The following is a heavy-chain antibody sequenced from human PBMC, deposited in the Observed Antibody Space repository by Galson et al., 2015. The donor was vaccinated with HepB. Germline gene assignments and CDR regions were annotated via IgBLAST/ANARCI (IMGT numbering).Heavy chain of an antibody. CDR1: GYTFTSYA. CDR3: ARDWGYGSGNYYHVDY. CDR2: INTNTGNP. Sequence: SVKVSCKASGYTFTSYAMNWVRQAPGQGPEWVGWINTNTGNPTYAQGFTGRFVVSLDTSVSTAYLQISSLKAEDTAVYYCARDWGYGSGNYYHVDYWGQGTLVTVSS. J-gene: IGHJ4*02. V-gene: IGHV7-4-1*02. D-gene: IGHD3-10*01.